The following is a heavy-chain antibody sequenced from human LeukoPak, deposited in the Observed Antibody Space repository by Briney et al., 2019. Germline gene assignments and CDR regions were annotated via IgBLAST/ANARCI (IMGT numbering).Heavy chain of an antibody. CDR1: GYTFTGYY. CDR3: ARSDTAMVTPMHY. D-gene: IGHD5-18*01. V-gene: IGHV1-2*02. CDR2: INPNSGGT. Sequence: ASVKVSCKASGYTFTGYYIHWVRQAPGQGLEWMGWINPNSGGTNYAQKFQGRVTMTRDTSISTAYMELSRLRSDDTAVYYCARSDTAMVTPMHYWGQGTLVTVSS. J-gene: IGHJ4*02.